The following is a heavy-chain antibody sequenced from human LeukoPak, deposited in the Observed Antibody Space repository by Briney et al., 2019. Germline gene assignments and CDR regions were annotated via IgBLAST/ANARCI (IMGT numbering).Heavy chain of an antibody. J-gene: IGHJ4*02. D-gene: IGHD7-27*01. CDR1: GYTFTSYD. V-gene: IGHV1-8*01. CDR2: MNPNSGNT. Sequence: ASVTVSCKASGYTFTSYDINWVRQATGQGLEWMGWMNPNSGNTGYPQKFQGRITMTRNTSISTAYMELSSLKPEDTAVYYCARRLPGDGGLAGFWGQGTLVTVSS. CDR3: ARRLPGDGGLAGF.